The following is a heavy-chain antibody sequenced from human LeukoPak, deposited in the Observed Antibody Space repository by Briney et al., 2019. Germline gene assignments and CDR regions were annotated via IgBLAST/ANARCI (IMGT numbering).Heavy chain of an antibody. J-gene: IGHJ6*02. D-gene: IGHD5-18*01. V-gene: IGHV3-30*18. CDR2: ISYDGSNK. CDR1: GFTFSSYG. Sequence: GRSLRLSCAASGFTFSSYGMHWVRQAPGKGREGVAVISYDGSNKYYADSVKGRFTISRDNPTNTLYLQMNSLRAEDTAVYYCAKHRGYSYGSLGMDVWGQGTTVTVSS. CDR3: AKHRGYSYGSLGMDV.